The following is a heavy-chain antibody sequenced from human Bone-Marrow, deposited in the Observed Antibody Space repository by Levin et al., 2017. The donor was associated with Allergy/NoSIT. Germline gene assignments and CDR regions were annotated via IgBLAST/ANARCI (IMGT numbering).Heavy chain of an antibody. J-gene: IGHJ4*02. CDR3: ARGSDISGYYFDF. Sequence: GESLKISCKTSSDSLAKYWIGWVRQMPGKGLEWMGIIYPGDSYTRSHPSFQALITISADKSISTAYLQWSSLKTSDTATYYCARGSDISGYYFDFWGQGTLVTVSS. CDR2: IYPGDSYT. CDR1: SDSLAKYW. D-gene: IGHD3-22*01. V-gene: IGHV5-51*01.